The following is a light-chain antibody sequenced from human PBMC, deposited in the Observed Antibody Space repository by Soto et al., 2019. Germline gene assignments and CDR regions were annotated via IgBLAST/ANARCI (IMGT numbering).Light chain of an antibody. CDR3: FSFTTTGIHV. J-gene: IGLJ1*01. CDR1: SKDIGAYDY. V-gene: IGLV2-14*01. Sequence: QSVLTQPPSLSGSPGPSITISCTGTSKDIGAYDYGYWFQQHTGTAPKIMISEVNNQPEGVSNRFSGSKSGNTAYLPISGLQVEDEDEYFCFSFTTTGIHVFGTGTKLTVL. CDR2: EVN.